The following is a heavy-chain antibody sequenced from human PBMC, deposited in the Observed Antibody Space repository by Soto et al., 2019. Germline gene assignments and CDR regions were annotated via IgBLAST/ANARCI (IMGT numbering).Heavy chain of an antibody. J-gene: IGHJ3*02. V-gene: IGHV3-7*01. Sequence: GGSLRLSCAASGFTFSSYWMSWVRQAPGKGLEWVANIKQDGSEKYYVDSVKGRFTISRDNAKNSLYLQMNSLRAEDTAVYYCAREQWLDSKGEAFDIWGQGTMVTVSS. CDR3: AREQWLDSKGEAFDI. CDR2: IKQDGSEK. CDR1: GFTFSSYW. D-gene: IGHD6-19*01.